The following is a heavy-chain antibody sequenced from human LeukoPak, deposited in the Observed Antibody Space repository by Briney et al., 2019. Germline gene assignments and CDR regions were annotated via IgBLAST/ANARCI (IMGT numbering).Heavy chain of an antibody. CDR2: ISAYNGNT. Sequence: GASVKVSCKASGYTFTSYGISWVRQAPGQGLEWMGWISAYNGNTNYAQKLQGRVTMTTDTSTSTAYMELRSLRSDDTAVYYCARRYYGSGSYYFDYWGQGTLVTVSS. V-gene: IGHV1-18*01. CDR3: ARRYYGSGSYYFDY. CDR1: GYTFTSYG. J-gene: IGHJ4*02. D-gene: IGHD3-10*01.